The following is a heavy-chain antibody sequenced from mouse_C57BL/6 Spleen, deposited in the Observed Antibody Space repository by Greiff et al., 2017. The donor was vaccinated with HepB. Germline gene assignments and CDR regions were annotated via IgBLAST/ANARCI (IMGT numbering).Heavy chain of an antibody. D-gene: IGHD3-2*02. Sequence: DVKLVESEGGLVQPGSSMKLSCTASGFTFSDYYMAWVRQVPEKGLEWVANINYDGSSTYYLDSLKSRFIISRDNAKNILYLQMSSLKSEDTATYYCARGSSSGYVYFDYWGQGTTLTVSS. CDR3: ARGSSSGYVYFDY. V-gene: IGHV5-16*01. J-gene: IGHJ2*01. CDR1: GFTFSDYY. CDR2: INYDGSST.